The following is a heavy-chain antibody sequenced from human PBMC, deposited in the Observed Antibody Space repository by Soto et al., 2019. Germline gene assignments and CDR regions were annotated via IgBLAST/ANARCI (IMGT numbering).Heavy chain of an antibody. CDR2: ISNDGSST. J-gene: IGHJ3*02. CDR1: GFTSSSYW. CDR3: ARDTYYYDSSDHFSADAFDI. V-gene: IGHV3-74*01. Sequence: EVQLVESGGGLVQPGGSLRLSCAASGFTSSSYWIHWVRQAPGKGLVWVSRISNDGSSTNYADSVKGRFTISRDNAKNTAYLQMNRLRAEDTAVYYCARDTYYYDSSDHFSADAFDIWGQGTMVTVSS. D-gene: IGHD3-22*01.